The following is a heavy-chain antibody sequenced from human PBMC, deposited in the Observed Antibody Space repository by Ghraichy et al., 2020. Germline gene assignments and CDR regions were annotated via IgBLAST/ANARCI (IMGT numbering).Heavy chain of an antibody. V-gene: IGHV4-39*07. CDR1: GGSISSSSYY. CDR2: IYYSGST. J-gene: IGHJ6*02. D-gene: IGHD2-2*02. CDR3: ARGHRYCSSTSCYTRYYHYGMDV. Sequence: SETLSLTCTVSGGSISSSSYYWGWIRQPPGKGLEWIGSIYYSGSTYYNPSLKSRVTISVDTSKNQFSLKLSSVTAADTAVYYCARGHRYCSSTSCYTRYYHYGMDVWGQGTTVTVSS.